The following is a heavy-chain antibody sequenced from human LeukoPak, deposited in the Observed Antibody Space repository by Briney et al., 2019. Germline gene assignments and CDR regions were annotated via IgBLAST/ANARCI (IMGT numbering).Heavy chain of an antibody. CDR2: IRYGGSNK. D-gene: IGHD6-13*01. CDR1: GFTFSSCG. Sequence: GGSLRLSCAASGFTFSSCGMHWVRQAPGKGLEWVAFIRYGGSNKYYADSVKGRFTISRDNSKNTPYLQMNSLRAEDTAVYHCAKEDDRGIARFGAFDIWGQGTMVTVSS. CDR3: AKEDDRGIARFGAFDI. J-gene: IGHJ3*02. V-gene: IGHV3-30*02.